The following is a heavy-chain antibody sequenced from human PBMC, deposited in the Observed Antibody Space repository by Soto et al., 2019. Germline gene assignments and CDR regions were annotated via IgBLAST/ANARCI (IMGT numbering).Heavy chain of an antibody. Sequence: QLQLQESGPGLVKPSETLSLTCTASGGSISSNSYYWGWIRQSPGKGLEWIGSIGYTGTIYYNPSLQSRVTMSVYTSENQISLRLSSMTAADTAVYYCASHVHNQGYEYYFDSWSQGTLVTVSS. D-gene: IGHD3-3*01. J-gene: IGHJ4*02. V-gene: IGHV4-39*01. CDR3: ASHVHNQGYEYYFDS. CDR2: IGYTGTI. CDR1: GGSISSNSYY.